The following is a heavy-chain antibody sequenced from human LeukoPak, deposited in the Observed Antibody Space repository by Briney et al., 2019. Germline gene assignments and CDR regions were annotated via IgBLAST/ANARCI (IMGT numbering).Heavy chain of an antibody. V-gene: IGHV4-31*03. CDR2: IYYSGST. J-gene: IGHJ4*02. Sequence: SETLSLTCTVSGGSISSGGYYWSWIRQHPGKGLEWIGYIYYSGSTYYNRSLKSRVTISVDTSKNQFSLKLSSVTAAETAVYYCARDTGYSYGPREEYYFDYWGQGTMVTVSS. D-gene: IGHD5-18*01. CDR3: ARDTGYSYGPREEYYFDY. CDR1: GGSISSGGYY.